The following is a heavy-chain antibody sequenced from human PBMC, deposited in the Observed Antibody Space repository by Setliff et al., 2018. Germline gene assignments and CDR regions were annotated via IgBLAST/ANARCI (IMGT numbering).Heavy chain of an antibody. CDR2: ITNYNGKT. CDR1: GLTFTTFS. D-gene: IGHD3-3*01. V-gene: IGHV1-18*01. CDR3: ATRTPVTFSGVVTTV. J-gene: IGHJ4*02. Sequence: VSCKASGLTFTTFSISWVRQAPGQGLEWMGWITNYNGKTDYAQKFQDRVILTTDTSTNTAYMELRNLRPDDKAIYYCATRTPVTFSGVVTTVWGQGSLVTVSS.